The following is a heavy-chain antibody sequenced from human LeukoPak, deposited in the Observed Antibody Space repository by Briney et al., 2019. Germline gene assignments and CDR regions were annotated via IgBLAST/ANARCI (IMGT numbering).Heavy chain of an antibody. Sequence: PSETLSLTCAVYGGSFSGYYWSWIRQPPGKGLEWIGEINHNGSTNYNPSLKSRVTISVDTSKNQFSLKLSSVTAADTAVYYCAREVATILTSWFDPWGQGTLVTVSS. J-gene: IGHJ5*02. D-gene: IGHD5-24*01. CDR1: GGSFSGYY. CDR2: INHNGST. CDR3: AREVATILTSWFDP. V-gene: IGHV4-34*01.